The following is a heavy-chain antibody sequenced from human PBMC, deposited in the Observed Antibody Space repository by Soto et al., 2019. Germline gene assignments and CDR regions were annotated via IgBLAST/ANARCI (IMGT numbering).Heavy chain of an antibody. D-gene: IGHD2-15*01. CDR2: IWYDGSNK. CDR1: GFTFSSYG. CDR3: ARDPVVGDAFDI. V-gene: IGHV3-33*01. Sequence: QVQLVESGGGVVQPGRSLRLSCAASGFTFSSYGMHWVRQAPGKGLEWVAVIWYDGSNKYYADSVKGRFTISRDNSKDTLDLQMNSLRAEDTAVYYCARDPVVGDAFDIWGQGTMVTVSS. J-gene: IGHJ3*02.